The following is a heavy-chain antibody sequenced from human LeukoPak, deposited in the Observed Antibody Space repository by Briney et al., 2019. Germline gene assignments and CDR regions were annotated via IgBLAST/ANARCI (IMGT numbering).Heavy chain of an antibody. D-gene: IGHD3-3*01. CDR3: ASGEVWHYDFPHWFDP. CDR1: GYSISSGFD. Sequence: SETLSLTCTVSGYSISSGFDCGWRRQPPERVLEWIGIIYSSGSTYYNPSRKSRVTMSVDTSKNQFSLKLSSVTAADTAVYYCASGEVWHYDFPHWFDPWGQGTMVTVSS. J-gene: IGHJ5*02. V-gene: IGHV4-38-2*02. CDR2: IYSSGST.